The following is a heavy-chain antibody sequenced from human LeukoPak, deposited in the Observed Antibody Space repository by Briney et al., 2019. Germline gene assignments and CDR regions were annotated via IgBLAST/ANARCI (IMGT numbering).Heavy chain of an antibody. D-gene: IGHD3-10*01. CDR2: IYHSGST. CDR1: GYSISSDYF. V-gene: IGHV4-38-2*02. Sequence: PSETLSLTRTVSGYSISSDYFWGWIRQPPGKGLEWIGSIYHSGSTYYNPSLKSRVTISVDTSKNQFSLKLSSVTAADTAVYYCARGPTYYYADYWGQGTLVTVSS. J-gene: IGHJ4*02. CDR3: ARGPTYYYADY.